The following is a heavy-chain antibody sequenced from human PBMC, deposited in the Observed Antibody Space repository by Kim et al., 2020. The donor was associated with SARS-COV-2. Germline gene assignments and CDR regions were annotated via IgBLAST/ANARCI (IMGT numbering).Heavy chain of an antibody. CDR3: ARAVVVPAANVRWYFDR. V-gene: IGHV3-64*01. J-gene: IGHJ2*01. CDR1: GFTFSSYA. D-gene: IGHD2-2*01. CDR2: ITSNGGTT. Sequence: GGSLRLSCAASGFTFSSYAMHWVRQAPGKGLEFVSAITSNGGTTYYANSVKGRFTISRDNSKNTLYLQMGSLRAEDMAVYYCARAVVVPAANVRWYFDR.